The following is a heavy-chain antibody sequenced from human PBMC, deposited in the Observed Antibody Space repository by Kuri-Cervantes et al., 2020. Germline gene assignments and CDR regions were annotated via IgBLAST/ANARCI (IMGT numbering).Heavy chain of an antibody. CDR3: AKGVLDYSGSWATFDC. V-gene: IGHV3-30-3*01. J-gene: IGHJ4*02. CDR2: ISYDGSNK. Sequence: GGSLRLSCAASGFTFSSYAMHWVRQAPGKGLEWVAVISYDGSNKYYADSVKGRFTTSRDNSKNTLYLQMNSLRAEDTAVYYCAKGVLDYSGSWATFDCWGQGTLVTVSS. D-gene: IGHD6-13*01. CDR1: GFTFSSYA.